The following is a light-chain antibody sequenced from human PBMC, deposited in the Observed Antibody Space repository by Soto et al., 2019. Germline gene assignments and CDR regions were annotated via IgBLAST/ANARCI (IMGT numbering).Light chain of an antibody. Sequence: EIVMTQSPATLSVSPGERATLSCTASQNVNSNLAWYQQKPGQAPRLLIYGASTRATGIPARFSGSGSGTEFTLTISSLQSEDFAIYYCQQYNNWRTFGQGTKVHIK. CDR3: QQYNNWRT. J-gene: IGKJ1*01. CDR1: QNVNSN. CDR2: GAS. V-gene: IGKV3-15*01.